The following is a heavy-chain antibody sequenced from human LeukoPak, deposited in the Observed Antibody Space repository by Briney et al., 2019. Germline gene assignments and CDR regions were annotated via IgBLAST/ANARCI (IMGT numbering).Heavy chain of an antibody. Sequence: GGSLRLSCADSGFTFSSYWMSWVRQAPGKGLEWVANIKQDGSEKYYVDSVKGRFTISRDNAKKSLYLQMNSLRAEDTAVYYCAKRGDFAEYFQHWGQGTLVTVSS. CDR3: AKRGDFAEYFQH. J-gene: IGHJ1*01. V-gene: IGHV3-7*01. D-gene: IGHD5-12*01. CDR1: GFTFSSYW. CDR2: IKQDGSEK.